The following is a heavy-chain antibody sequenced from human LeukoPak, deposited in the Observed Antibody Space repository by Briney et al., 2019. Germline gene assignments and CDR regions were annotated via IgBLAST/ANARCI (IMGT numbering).Heavy chain of an antibody. D-gene: IGHD3-16*01. CDR2: ISRSGDYT. Sequence: GGSLRLSCAASGFTFTSYAMTWVRQAPGKGLEWVSAISRSGDYTYYADSVRGRFTISRDNSKNTLYLQLSSLRAEETAVYYCAKLPTSGGDYVYMDYWGQGTLVTVSS. J-gene: IGHJ4*02. V-gene: IGHV3-23*01. CDR1: GFTFTSYA. CDR3: AKLPTSGGDYVYMDY.